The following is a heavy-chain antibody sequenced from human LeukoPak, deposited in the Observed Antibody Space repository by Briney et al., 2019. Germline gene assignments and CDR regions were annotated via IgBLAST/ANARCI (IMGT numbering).Heavy chain of an antibody. CDR2: IYYSGTT. CDR3: ARHGGYSSPYLH. Sequence: SETLSLTCAVYGGSFSGYYWSWIRQPPGKGLECMGYIYYSGTTNYNPSLKSRVTISVDTSKNQFSLKLSSVTAADTAVYYCARHGGYSSPYLHWGQGTLVTVSS. CDR1: GGSFSGYY. V-gene: IGHV4-59*08. D-gene: IGHD6-13*01. J-gene: IGHJ1*01.